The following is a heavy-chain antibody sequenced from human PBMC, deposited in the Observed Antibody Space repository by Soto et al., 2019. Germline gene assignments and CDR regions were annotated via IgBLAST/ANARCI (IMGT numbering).Heavy chain of an antibody. Sequence: SETLSLTCAVYGGSFSGYYWSWIRQPPGKGLEWIGEINHSGSTNYNPSLKSRVTISVDTSKNQFSLKLSSVTAADTAVYYCASAPGSHVLHANWFDPWGQGTLVTVSS. CDR2: INHSGST. CDR3: ASAPGSHVLHANWFDP. V-gene: IGHV4-34*01. J-gene: IGHJ5*02. CDR1: GGSFSGYY. D-gene: IGHD2-15*01.